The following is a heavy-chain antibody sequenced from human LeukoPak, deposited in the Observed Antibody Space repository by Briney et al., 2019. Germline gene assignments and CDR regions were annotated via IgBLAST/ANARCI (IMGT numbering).Heavy chain of an antibody. D-gene: IGHD3-22*01. V-gene: IGHV3-9*01. J-gene: IGHJ4*02. CDR1: GFTFDDYA. CDR3: AKLEVGYYDSSGYLGGFDY. Sequence: GRSLRLCCAASGFTFDDYAMHWVRQAPGKGLEWVSGISWNSGSIGYADSVKGRFTISRDNAKNSLYLQMNSLRAEDTALYYCAKLEVGYYDSSGYLGGFDYWGQGTLVTVSS. CDR2: ISWNSGSI.